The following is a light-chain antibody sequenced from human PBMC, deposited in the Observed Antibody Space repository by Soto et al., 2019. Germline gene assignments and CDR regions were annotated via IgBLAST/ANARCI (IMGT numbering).Light chain of an antibody. J-gene: IGKJ1*01. V-gene: IGKV4-1*01. Sequence: DIVMTQSPDSLAVSLGERATINCKSSQSVLHSSNNKNYLAWYQLKPGQPPKLLIYWASTRESGVPDRFSGSGSRTDFTLTISSLQAEDVAVYYCQQYSGSRTFGQGTKVEIK. CDR1: QSVLHSSNNKNY. CDR3: QQYSGSRT. CDR2: WAS.